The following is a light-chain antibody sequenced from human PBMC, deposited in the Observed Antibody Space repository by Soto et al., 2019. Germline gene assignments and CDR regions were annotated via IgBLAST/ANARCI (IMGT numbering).Light chain of an antibody. CDR3: QQYCSSPWT. CDR2: GAS. CDR1: QSVSSSY. V-gene: IGKV3-20*01. J-gene: IGKJ1*01. Sequence: EIVLTQSPGTLSLSPGERATLSCRASQSVSSSYLAWYQQKPGQAPRLLIYGASSRATGIPDRFSGRGSGTDFTLPISRLEPEDLAEDDCQQYCSSPWTFGQGTKVEIK.